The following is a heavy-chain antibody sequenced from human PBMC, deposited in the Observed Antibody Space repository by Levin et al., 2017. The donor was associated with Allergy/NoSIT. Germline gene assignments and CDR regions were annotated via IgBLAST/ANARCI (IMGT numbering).Heavy chain of an antibody. CDR1: GGSFSGYY. J-gene: IGHJ5*02. D-gene: IGHD6-13*01. CDR2: INHSGST. CDR3: ARGWAAAGPWFDP. Sequence: SQTLSLTCAVYGGSFSGYYWSWIRQPPGKGLEWIGEINHSGSTNYNPSLKSRVTISVDTSKNQFSLKLSSVTAADTAVYYCARGWAAAGPWFDPWGQGTLVTVSS. V-gene: IGHV4-34*01.